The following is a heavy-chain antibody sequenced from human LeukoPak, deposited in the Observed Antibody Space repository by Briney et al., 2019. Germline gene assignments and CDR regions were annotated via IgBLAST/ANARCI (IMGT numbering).Heavy chain of an antibody. Sequence: GGSLRLSCAASGFTFSSYSMNWVSQAPGKGLEWVSSISSSSSYIYYADSVKGRFTISRDTAKNSLYLQMNSLEAEDTSVYYCARVVAAAGSFWGQGTLVTVSS. CDR2: ISSSSSYI. J-gene: IGHJ1*01. V-gene: IGHV3-21*01. D-gene: IGHD6-13*01. CDR3: ARVVAAAGSF. CDR1: GFTFSSYS.